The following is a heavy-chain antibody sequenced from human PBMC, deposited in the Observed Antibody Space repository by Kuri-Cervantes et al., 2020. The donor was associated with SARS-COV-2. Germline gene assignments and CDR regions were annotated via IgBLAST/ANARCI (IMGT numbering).Heavy chain of an antibody. CDR1: GFTFSNYA. CDR2: IWYDGSNK. CDR3: ARAEKRTIFGVVNYYYYGMDV. V-gene: IGHV3-33*08. Sequence: GESLKISCAVSGFTFSNYAMHWVRQAPGKGLEWVAVIWYDGSNKYYADSVKGRFTISRDHSKNTLYLQMNSLRAEDTAVYYCARAEKRTIFGVVNYYYYGMDVWGQGTTVTVSS. D-gene: IGHD3-3*01. J-gene: IGHJ6*02.